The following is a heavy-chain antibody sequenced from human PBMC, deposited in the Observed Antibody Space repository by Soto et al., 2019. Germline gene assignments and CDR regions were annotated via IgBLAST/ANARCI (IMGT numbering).Heavy chain of an antibody. CDR1: GGSISSGGYY. Sequence: SETLSLTCTVSGGSISSGGYYWSWIRQHPGKGLEWIGYIYYSGSTYYNPSLKSRVTISVDTSKNQFSLKLSSVTAADTAVYYCARGYGDYRVYYFDYWGQGTLVTVSS. J-gene: IGHJ4*02. D-gene: IGHD4-17*01. CDR2: IYYSGST. CDR3: ARGYGDYRVYYFDY. V-gene: IGHV4-31*03.